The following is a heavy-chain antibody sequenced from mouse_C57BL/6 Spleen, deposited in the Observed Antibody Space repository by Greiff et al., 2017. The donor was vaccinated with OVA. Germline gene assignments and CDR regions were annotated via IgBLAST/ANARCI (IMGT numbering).Heavy chain of an antibody. Sequence: VQVVESGAELVRPGASVKLSCKASGYTFTDYEMHWVKQTPVHGLEWIGAIDPENGGTAYNQKFKGKAILTADKSSSTAYMELRSLTSEDSAVYYCTGDSNYDVYYGGQGTTLTVSS. J-gene: IGHJ2*01. CDR3: TGDSNYDVYY. D-gene: IGHD2-5*01. CDR1: GYTFTDYE. CDR2: IDPENGGT. V-gene: IGHV1-15*01.